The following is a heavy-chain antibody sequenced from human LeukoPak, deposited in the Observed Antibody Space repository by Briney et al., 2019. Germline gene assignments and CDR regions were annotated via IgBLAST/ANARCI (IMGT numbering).Heavy chain of an antibody. CDR3: ARDTYYYGSGSYYDY. CDR2: ISYSGST. V-gene: IGHV4-59*01. CDR1: GGSISSYY. D-gene: IGHD3-10*01. Sequence: SETLSLTCTVSGGSISSYYWSWIRQPPGKGLEWIGYISYSGSTNYNPSLKSRVTISVDTSKNQFSLKLSSVTAADTAVYYCARDTYYYGSGSYYDYWGQGTLVTVSS. J-gene: IGHJ4*02.